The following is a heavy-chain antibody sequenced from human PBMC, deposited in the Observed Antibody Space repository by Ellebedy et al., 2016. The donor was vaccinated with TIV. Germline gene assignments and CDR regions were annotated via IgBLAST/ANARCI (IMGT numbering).Heavy chain of an antibody. CDR3: ARDGSGYHFFDQ. Sequence: MPGGSLRLSCSVSGGSVTTSSFYWGWIRQSPGKGLEWIGSFHYSGRTYFNPSLKRRVSISTDTSKNHISLRLISVTAADTAVYFCARDGSGYHFFDQWGQGTLVTVSS. CDR2: FHYSGRT. D-gene: IGHD5-12*01. CDR1: GGSVTTSSFY. V-gene: IGHV4-39*02. J-gene: IGHJ4*02.